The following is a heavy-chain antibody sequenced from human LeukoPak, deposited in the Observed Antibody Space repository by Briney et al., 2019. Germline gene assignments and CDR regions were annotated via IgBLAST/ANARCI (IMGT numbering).Heavy chain of an antibody. D-gene: IGHD6-13*01. CDR3: ARGGGSSWYGRGNDAFDI. CDR2: INHSGST. J-gene: IGHJ3*02. V-gene: IGHV4-34*01. CDR1: GGSFSGYY. Sequence: SETLSLTCAVYGGSFSGYYWSWIRQPPGKGLEWIGEINHSGSTNYNPSLKSRDTISVDTSKNQFSLKLSSVTAADTAVYYCARGGGSSWYGRGNDAFDIWGQGTMVTVSS.